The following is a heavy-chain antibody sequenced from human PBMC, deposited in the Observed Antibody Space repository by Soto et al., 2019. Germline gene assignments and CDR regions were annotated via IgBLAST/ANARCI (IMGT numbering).Heavy chain of an antibody. J-gene: IGHJ4*02. CDR3: ARDRALNNAAHGMAY. D-gene: IGHD6-13*01. CDR1: GGAFDSYI. Sequence: QVQLVQSGAEVKKPGSSVKVSCKASGGAFDSYIVSWVRQAPGQGLEWMGRIIPMFGITNYAQKFHDRVTITADKSKSTADMELSSRRSEDTAIYYFARDRALNNAAHGMAYWGQGTLVTVSS. CDR2: IIPMFGIT. V-gene: IGHV1-69*08.